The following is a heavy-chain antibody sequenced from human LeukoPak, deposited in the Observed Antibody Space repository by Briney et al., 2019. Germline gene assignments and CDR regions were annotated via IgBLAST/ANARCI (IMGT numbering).Heavy chain of an antibody. J-gene: IGHJ5*02. Sequence: SETLSLTCTVSGGSISGSSYYWGWIRQPPGKGLEGIGSIYYSGSTYYNPSLKSRVTISVDTSKNQFSLKLSSVTAADTAVYYCARYYVRSLNSEMFDPWGQGTLVTVSS. CDR1: GGSISGSSYY. V-gene: IGHV4-39*07. CDR2: IYYSGST. D-gene: IGHD3-10*02. CDR3: ARYYVRSLNSEMFDP.